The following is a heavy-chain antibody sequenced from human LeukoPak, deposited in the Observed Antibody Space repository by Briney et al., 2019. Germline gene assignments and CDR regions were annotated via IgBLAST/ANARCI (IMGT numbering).Heavy chain of an antibody. J-gene: IGHJ4*02. CDR2: INWNSDSI. D-gene: IGHD3-22*01. V-gene: IGHV3-9*01. CDR3: ASYYYDSSGYLWYFDY. CDR1: GFTFDDYA. Sequence: AGGSLRLSCAVSGFTFDDYAMHWVRQVPGKGLEWVSGINWNSDSIGYADSVKGRFTTSRDNSKNTLYLQMNSLRAEDTAVYYCASYYYDSSGYLWYFDYWGQGTLVTVSS.